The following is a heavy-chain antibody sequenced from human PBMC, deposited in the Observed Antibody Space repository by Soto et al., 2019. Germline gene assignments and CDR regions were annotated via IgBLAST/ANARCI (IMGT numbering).Heavy chain of an antibody. CDR2: IYWNDDK. J-gene: IGHJ4*02. D-gene: IGHD3-16*01. Sequence: QITLKESGPTLVEPTQTLTLTCTYSGVSLRTTGAGVGWIRQPPGKALEWLGIIYWNDDKRYSPSLKNRFTLTSDISKSQVVLTMTNMDPVDTATYYCAHTWGLPFDYWGQGTLVIVSS. CDR3: AHTWGLPFDY. V-gene: IGHV2-5*01. CDR1: GVSLRTTGAG.